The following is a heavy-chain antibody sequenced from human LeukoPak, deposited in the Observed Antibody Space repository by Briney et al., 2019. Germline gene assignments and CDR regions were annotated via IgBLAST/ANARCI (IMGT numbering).Heavy chain of an antibody. J-gene: IGHJ4*02. Sequence: PGGSLRLSCAASGFTFSSYWMSWVRQAPGKGLEWVANIKQDESQKYYVDSGKGRFTISRDNAKNPLYLQMNSLRAEDTAVYYCASLQYGGRAYYFDYWGQGTLVTVSS. D-gene: IGHD4-23*01. CDR2: IKQDESQK. V-gene: IGHV3-7*02. CDR1: GFTFSSYW. CDR3: ASLQYGGRAYYFDY.